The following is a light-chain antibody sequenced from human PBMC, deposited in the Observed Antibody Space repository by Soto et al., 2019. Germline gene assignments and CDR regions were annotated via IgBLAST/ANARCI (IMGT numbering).Light chain of an antibody. Sequence: EIVLTQSPGTLSLSPGERVTLSCRTSQSVSSSYLAWYQQRPGQAPRLLIYAASSRATGIPDRFSGSGSGTDFSLTISRLEPEDFAVYHCQQYGSSLLTFGQGTKVEIK. CDR1: QSVSSSY. CDR3: QQYGSSLLT. CDR2: AAS. V-gene: IGKV3-20*01. J-gene: IGKJ1*01.